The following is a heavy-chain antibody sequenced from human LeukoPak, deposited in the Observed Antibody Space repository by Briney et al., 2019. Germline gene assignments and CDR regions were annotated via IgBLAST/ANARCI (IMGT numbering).Heavy chain of an antibody. V-gene: IGHV4-59*12. D-gene: IGHD6-6*01. CDR3: ARGYSSSPSAGY. J-gene: IGHJ4*02. Sequence: PSETLSLTCTVSGGSISSYYWSWIRQPPGKGLEWIGYIYYSGSTNYNPSLKSRVTISVDTSKNQFSLKLSSVTAADTAVYYCARGYSSSPSAGYWGQGTLVTVSS. CDR2: IYYSGST. CDR1: GGSISSYY.